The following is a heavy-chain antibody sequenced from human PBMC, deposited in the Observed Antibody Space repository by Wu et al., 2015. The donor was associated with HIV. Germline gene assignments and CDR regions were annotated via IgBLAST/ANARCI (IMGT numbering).Heavy chain of an antibody. J-gene: IGHJ5*02. Sequence: QVQLVQSGAEVKKPGASVKVSCKASGYTFTSYYINWVRQAPGQGLEWVGWINPHNGATKYAQKFQGRVTLTRDTSLNTAYMELSSLRSDDTAIFYCATQVSIVRFDPWGQGTLVTVSS. CDR2: INPHNGAT. CDR3: ATQVSIVRFDP. D-gene: IGHD5/OR15-5a*01. CDR1: GYTFTSYY. V-gene: IGHV1-2*02.